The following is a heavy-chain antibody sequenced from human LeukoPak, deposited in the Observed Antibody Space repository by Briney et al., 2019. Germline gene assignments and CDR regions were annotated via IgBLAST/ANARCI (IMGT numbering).Heavy chain of an antibody. CDR3: ATKQWLAPPPDS. J-gene: IGHJ5*01. CDR1: GFTLSKYW. V-gene: IGHV3-74*01. Sequence: GGSLTHSCAASGFTLSKYWMLWVRQAPGKGLESVSRINTDGTVTTYADSVKGRFTVSRDNADNTMFLQMNSVRDEDTAVYYCATKQWLAPPPDSRGQGTPVTVSS. CDR2: INTDGTVT. D-gene: IGHD6-19*01.